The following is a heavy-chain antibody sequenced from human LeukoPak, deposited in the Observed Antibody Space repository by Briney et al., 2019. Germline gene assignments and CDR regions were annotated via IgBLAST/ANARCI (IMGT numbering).Heavy chain of an antibody. CDR3: ARDGYSSGWYYFDS. Sequence: GGSLRLSCAASGFTLSSYEMNWVRQAPGKGLECVSYISNSGTTIVYADSVKGRLTVSRDNAKNSLYLQMNSLRAEDTAVYYCARDGYSSGWYYFDSWGQGALITVSS. D-gene: IGHD6-19*01. V-gene: IGHV3-48*03. CDR2: ISNSGTTI. CDR1: GFTLSSYE. J-gene: IGHJ4*02.